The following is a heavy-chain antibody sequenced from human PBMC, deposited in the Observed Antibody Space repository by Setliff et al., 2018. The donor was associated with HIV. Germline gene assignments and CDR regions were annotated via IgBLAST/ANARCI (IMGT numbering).Heavy chain of an antibody. J-gene: IGHJ4*02. CDR2: INHSGST. D-gene: IGHD1-1*01. Sequence: SETLSLTCAVYGGSFSGYYWSWIRQPPGKGLEWIGEINHSGSTNYNPSLTSRVTISVDTSKNQFSLQVNSVTAADTAEYYCAEGRDEYKTGYWGQGTLVTVS. CDR1: GGSFSGYY. V-gene: IGHV4-34*01. CDR3: AEGRDEYKTGY.